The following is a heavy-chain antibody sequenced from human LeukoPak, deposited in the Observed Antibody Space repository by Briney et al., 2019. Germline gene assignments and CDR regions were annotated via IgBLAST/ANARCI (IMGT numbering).Heavy chain of an antibody. CDR2: MNPNRGNT. V-gene: IGHV1-8*01. CDR3: ARWGVDDYYRSYGMDV. Sequence: ASVKLCCNSSGYTFTSYDYNWVRHPHGQGIEWKGWMNPNRGNTGYAQKFQGRVTMNRNTSISTAYMELRRLRSEDTAVYYCARWGVDDYYRSYGMDVWGQGTTVTVSS. J-gene: IGHJ6*01. CDR1: GYTFTSYD. D-gene: IGHD3-10*01.